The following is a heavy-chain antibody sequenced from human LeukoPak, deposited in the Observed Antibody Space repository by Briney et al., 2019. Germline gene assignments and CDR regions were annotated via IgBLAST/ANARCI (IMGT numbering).Heavy chain of an antibody. J-gene: IGHJ4*02. CDR3: ARSFYSQLVGLFDY. CDR1: GYTFTSYG. D-gene: IGHD6-13*01. CDR2: ISAYNGNT. Sequence: ASVTVSFKASGYTFTSYGISWVRQAPGQGLEWMGWISAYNGNTNYAQKLQGRVTMTTDTSTSTAYMELRSLRSDDTAVYYCARSFYSQLVGLFDYWGQGTLVTVSS. V-gene: IGHV1-18*01.